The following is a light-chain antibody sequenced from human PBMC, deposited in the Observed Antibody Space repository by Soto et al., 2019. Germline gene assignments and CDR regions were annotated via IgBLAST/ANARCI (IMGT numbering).Light chain of an antibody. CDR2: DAS. CDR1: QNITRSY. CDR3: QQYSSSPET. Sequence: EIVLTQSPGTLSLSPGERATLSCRASQNITRSYIARYQQKPGQAPRLLIYDASSRATGIPDRFGGSGSGTDFTLTISRLEPEDFAVYYCQQYSSSPETFGQGTKVEI. J-gene: IGKJ1*01. V-gene: IGKV3-20*01.